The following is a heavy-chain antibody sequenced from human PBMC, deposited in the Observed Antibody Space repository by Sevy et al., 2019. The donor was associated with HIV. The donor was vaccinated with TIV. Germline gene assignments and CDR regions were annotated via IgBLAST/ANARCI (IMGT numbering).Heavy chain of an antibody. CDR2: IYPDDSDT. Sequence: GESLKISCKGSGYSFTSHWIGWGRHMPGKGLEWMGIIYPDDSDTRYSPSFQGQVTFSADKSISTAYLQWSSLKASDTAMYYCATSRSGYFDSSGYYIYWGQGTLVTVSS. J-gene: IGHJ4*02. D-gene: IGHD3-22*01. V-gene: IGHV5-51*01. CDR1: GYSFTSHW. CDR3: ATSRSGYFDSSGYYIY.